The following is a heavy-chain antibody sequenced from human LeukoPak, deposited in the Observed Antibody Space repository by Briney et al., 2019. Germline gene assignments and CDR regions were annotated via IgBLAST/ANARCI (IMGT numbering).Heavy chain of an antibody. D-gene: IGHD6-13*01. Sequence: GASLRLSCAASGFIFSNYAMSWVRQAPGKGLEWVAVISYDGSNKYYADSVKGRFTISRDNSKNTLYLQMNSLRAEDTAVYYCARGYSSSWAGEDAFDIWGQGTMVTVSS. J-gene: IGHJ3*02. CDR1: GFIFSNYA. V-gene: IGHV3-30*04. CDR3: ARGYSSSWAGEDAFDI. CDR2: ISYDGSNK.